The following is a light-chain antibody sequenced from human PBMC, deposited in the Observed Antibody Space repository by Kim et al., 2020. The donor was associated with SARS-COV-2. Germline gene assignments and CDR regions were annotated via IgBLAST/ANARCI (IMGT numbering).Light chain of an antibody. J-gene: IGLJ2*01. Sequence: GQPITSSRTGTSSDIGGYNYVSWYQRHPGKAPKLMIYDVSKRSSGVSNRFSGSKSGNTASLTISGLQAEDEADYYCSSITSSSTGVFGGGTQLTVL. CDR2: DVS. CDR1: SSDIGGYNY. CDR3: SSITSSSTGV. V-gene: IGLV2-14*04.